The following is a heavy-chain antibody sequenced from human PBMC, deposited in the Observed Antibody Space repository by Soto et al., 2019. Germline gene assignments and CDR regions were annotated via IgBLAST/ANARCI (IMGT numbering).Heavy chain of an antibody. J-gene: IGHJ4*02. Sequence: PGGSLRLSCAASGFTFSSYAMSWVRQAPGKGLEWVSAISGSGGSTYYADSVKGRFTISRDDSKNTLYLQMNSLRAEDTAVYYCAKDPSSSVGSNFDYWGQGTLVTVSS. CDR1: GFTFSSYA. V-gene: IGHV3-23*01. D-gene: IGHD6-25*01. CDR3: AKDPSSSVGSNFDY. CDR2: ISGSGGST.